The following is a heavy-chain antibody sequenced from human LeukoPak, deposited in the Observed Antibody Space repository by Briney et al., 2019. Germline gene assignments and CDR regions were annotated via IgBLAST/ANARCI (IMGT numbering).Heavy chain of an antibody. D-gene: IGHD2-21*02. CDR3: ATVRGCGGDCYYIDY. CDR1: GFTFSSFG. Sequence: QPGRSLRLSCAASGFTFSSFGMHWVRQAPGKGLEWVAIIWYDGSNKYYADSVKGRITISRDNSKNTLYLQMNSLRAEDTAVYYCATVRGCGGDCYYIDYWGQGTLVTVSS. J-gene: IGHJ4*02. V-gene: IGHV3-33*01. CDR2: IWYDGSNK.